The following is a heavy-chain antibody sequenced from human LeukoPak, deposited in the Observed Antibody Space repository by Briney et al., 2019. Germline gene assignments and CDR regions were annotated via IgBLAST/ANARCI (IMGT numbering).Heavy chain of an antibody. J-gene: IGHJ6*02. D-gene: IGHD4-4*01. CDR3: AKDCSYSKYPTPYYGMDV. CDR1: GFTFSSYA. Sequence: PGGSLRLSCAASGFTFSSYAMSWVRQAPGKGLEWVSAISGSGGSTYYADSVKGRFTISRDNSKNTLYLQINSLRAEDTAVYYCAKDCSYSKYPTPYYGMDVWGQGTTVTVSS. CDR2: ISGSGGST. V-gene: IGHV3-23*01.